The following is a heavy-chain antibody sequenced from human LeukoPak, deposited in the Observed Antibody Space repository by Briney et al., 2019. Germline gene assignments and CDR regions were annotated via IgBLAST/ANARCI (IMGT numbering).Heavy chain of an antibody. Sequence: SQTLTLTCTASGGSISSDSYYWGWNRPPAGKGLVWISSIYTSGSTNSNPSHKRRVTISVDTSKNQFSLKLSSVTAADTAVYYCATYSSSSDYYYYMDVWGKGTTVTVSS. CDR1: GGSISSDSYY. J-gene: IGHJ6*03. V-gene: IGHV4-61*02. CDR3: ATYSSSSDYYYYMDV. D-gene: IGHD6-6*01. CDR2: IYTSGST.